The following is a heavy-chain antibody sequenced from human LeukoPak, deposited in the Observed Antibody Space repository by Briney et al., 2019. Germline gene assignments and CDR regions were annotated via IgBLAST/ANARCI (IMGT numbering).Heavy chain of an antibody. CDR2: INHSGST. D-gene: IGHD2-2*01. CDR3: ARGRSCSSTSCYRYPFDI. CDR1: GGSFSGYY. J-gene: IGHJ3*02. Sequence: SETLSLTCVVYGGSFSGYYWSWTRQPPGKGLEWIGEINHSGSTNYNPSLKSRVTISVDTSKNQFSLKLSSVTAADTAVYYCARGRSCSSTSCYRYPFDIWGQGTMVTVSS. V-gene: IGHV4-34*01.